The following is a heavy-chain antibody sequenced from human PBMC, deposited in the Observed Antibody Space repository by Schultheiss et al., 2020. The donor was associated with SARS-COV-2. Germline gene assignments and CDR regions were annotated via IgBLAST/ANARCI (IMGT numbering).Heavy chain of an antibody. CDR2: ISSSSTI. D-gene: IGHD3-3*01. J-gene: IGHJ4*02. CDR1: GFTFSAYS. CDR3: ARGMGGFGFDY. V-gene: IGHV3-69-1*01. Sequence: GGSLRLSCVASGFTFSAYSMTWVRQAPGKGLEWVSSISSSSTIYYADSVKGRFTFSRDNAKNSLYLQMNSLRADDTAVYYCARGMGGFGFDYWGQGTLVTVSS.